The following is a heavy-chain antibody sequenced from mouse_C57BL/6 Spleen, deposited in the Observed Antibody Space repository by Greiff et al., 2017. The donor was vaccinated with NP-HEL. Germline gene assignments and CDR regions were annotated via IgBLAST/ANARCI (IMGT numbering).Heavy chain of an antibody. CDR2: ISSGSSTI. J-gene: IGHJ4*01. CDR3: ARPGGPRRDAMDY. Sequence: EVQLVESGGGLVKPGGSLKLSCAASGFTFSDYGMHWVRQAPEQGLEWVAYISSGSSTIYYADTVKGRFTISRDNAKNTLFLQMASLRSEDRAMCFCARPGGPRRDAMDYGGQGTSVTVSS. CDR1: GFTFSDYG. V-gene: IGHV5-17*01.